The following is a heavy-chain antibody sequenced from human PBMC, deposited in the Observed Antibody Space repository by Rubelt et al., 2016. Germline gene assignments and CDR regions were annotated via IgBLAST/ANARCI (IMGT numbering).Heavy chain of an antibody. D-gene: IGHD5-24*01. CDR2: IDWDDDK. J-gene: IGHJ5*02. CDR3: AHRRLGSGWQYNYFDP. CDR1: GFSLSTSGMC. V-gene: IGHV2-70*15. Sequence: QVTLRESGPALVKPTQTLTLTCTFSGFSLSTSGMCVSWIRQPPGKALEWLARIDWDDDKYYSTSLKTRLTISRDTSQNQVVLTMTNMDPVDTAAYFCAHRRLGSGWQYNYFDPWGQGTLVTVSS.